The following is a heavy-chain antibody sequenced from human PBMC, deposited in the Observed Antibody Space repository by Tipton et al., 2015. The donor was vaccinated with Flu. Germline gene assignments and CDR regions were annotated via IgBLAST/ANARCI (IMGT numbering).Heavy chain of an antibody. CDR1: GGSISRYY. CDR3: ARHLGYYAESSFGY. Sequence: TLSLTCSVSGGSISRYYWSWIRQPPGKGLEWIGYIYYNGRTKYNPSLESRVTISVDTSKNQFSLDLTSVTAADTAVYYCARHLGYYAESSFGYWGQGTLVTVSS. V-gene: IGHV4-59*08. J-gene: IGHJ4*02. CDR2: IYYNGRT. D-gene: IGHD3-22*01.